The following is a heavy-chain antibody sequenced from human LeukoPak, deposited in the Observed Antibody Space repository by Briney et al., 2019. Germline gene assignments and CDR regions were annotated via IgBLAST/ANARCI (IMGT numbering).Heavy chain of an antibody. CDR2: INHIVSN. CDR3: ARGPTLHEYYGRSGYCDAFDI. V-gene: IGHV4-34*01. D-gene: IGHD3-3*01. J-gene: IGHJ3*02. CDR1: TRSLSGYC. Sequence: SETLSLTCAVDTRSLSGYCWSWIRQPAGKGREWIGEINHIVSNNYSRSLRSRVTISRQLPRHQFSLNLRAVTLADAPWHCCARGPTLHEYYGRSGYCDAFDIWGRGTMVTVSS.